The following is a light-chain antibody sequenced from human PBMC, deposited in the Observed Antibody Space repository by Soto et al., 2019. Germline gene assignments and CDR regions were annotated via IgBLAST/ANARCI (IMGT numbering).Light chain of an antibody. Sequence: EIVMTQSPATLSVSPGERPTLSCRASQSVSSNLAWYQQKPGQAPRLLIYGASTRATGVTARFSGSGSGTEFTLSISSLQSADFAVYYCQQYNNWPPWTFGQGTKVDIK. CDR2: GAS. J-gene: IGKJ1*01. CDR1: QSVSSN. CDR3: QQYNNWPPWT. V-gene: IGKV3-15*01.